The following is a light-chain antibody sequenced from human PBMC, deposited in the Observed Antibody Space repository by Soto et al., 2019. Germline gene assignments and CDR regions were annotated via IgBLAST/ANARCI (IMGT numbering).Light chain of an antibody. CDR3: QQYGSSST. CDR2: GTS. Sequence: EIVLTQSPGTLSLSPGQRATLSCRASRSVTSSSLAWYQQRPGQAPRLLLYGTSNRASGISDRFSGSGSGTDFTLTIARLEPEDFAVYYCQQYGSSSTFGQGTRLEIK. V-gene: IGKV3-20*01. J-gene: IGKJ5*01. CDR1: RSVTSSS.